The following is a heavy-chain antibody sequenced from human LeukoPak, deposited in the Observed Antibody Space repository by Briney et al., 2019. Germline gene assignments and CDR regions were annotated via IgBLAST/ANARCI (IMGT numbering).Heavy chain of an antibody. CDR3: ARAPYDFWSGYHDAFDI. Sequence: PGGSLRLSCAASGFTFSSYAMHWVRQAPGKGLEWVAVISYDGSNKYYADSVKGRFTISRDNSKNTLYLQMNSLRAEDTAVYYCARAPYDFWSGYHDAFDIWGQGTMVTVSS. CDR2: ISYDGSNK. V-gene: IGHV3-30-3*01. CDR1: GFTFSSYA. D-gene: IGHD3-3*01. J-gene: IGHJ3*02.